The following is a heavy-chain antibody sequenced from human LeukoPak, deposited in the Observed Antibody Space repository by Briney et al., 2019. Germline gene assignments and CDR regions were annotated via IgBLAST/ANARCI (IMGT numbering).Heavy chain of an antibody. D-gene: IGHD5-12*01. CDR1: GGSISSFY. CDR3: ARIQAESGYGWTRVDWFDP. CDR2: ISYSGST. V-gene: IGHV4-59*01. J-gene: IGHJ5*02. Sequence: KPSETLSLTCTVSGGSISSFYWSWIRQPPGKGLEWIGYISYSGSTNYNPSLKSRVTISVDTSKNQFSLKVSSVTAADTAVYYCARIQAESGYGWTRVDWFDPWGQGTLVTVSS.